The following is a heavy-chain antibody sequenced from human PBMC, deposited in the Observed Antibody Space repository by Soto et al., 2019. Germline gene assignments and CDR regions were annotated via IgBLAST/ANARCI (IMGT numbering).Heavy chain of an antibody. CDR3: ARAYYDILTGSHLSWFDP. V-gene: IGHV5-51*01. CDR2: IYPGDSDT. CDR1: GYSFTSYW. J-gene: IGHJ5*02. Sequence: GESLKISCKGSGYSFTSYWIGWVRQMPGKGLEWMEIIYPGDSDTRYSPSFQGQVTISADKSISTAYLQWSSLKASDTAMYYCARAYYDILTGSHLSWFDPWGQGTLVTVSS. D-gene: IGHD3-9*01.